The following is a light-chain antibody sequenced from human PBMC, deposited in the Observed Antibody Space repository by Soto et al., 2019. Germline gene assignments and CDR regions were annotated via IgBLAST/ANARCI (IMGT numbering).Light chain of an antibody. J-gene: IGLJ2*01. Sequence: QAVVTQEPSLTVSPGGTVTLTCGSSTGAVTSGHYPYWFQQKPGQAPRALIYDTSNKHSWTPARFSGSLLGGKAALTLSGAQREEEAGYSCLPSFSGARVFGGGTQRTVL. CDR1: TGAVTSGHY. V-gene: IGLV7-46*01. CDR3: LPSFSGARV. CDR2: DTS.